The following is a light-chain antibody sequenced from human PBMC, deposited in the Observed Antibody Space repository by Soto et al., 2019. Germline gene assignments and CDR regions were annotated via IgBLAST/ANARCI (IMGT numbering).Light chain of an antibody. Sequence: EIVLTQSPATLSLSPGETATLSCRASQSVGSSLAWYQQKPGQAPRLLIYDASNRATGIPARFSGSGSGTDFTLTISSLEPEDFAVYYCQQRSNWPALTFGGGTKVEIK. CDR3: QQRSNWPALT. CDR1: QSVGSS. J-gene: IGKJ4*01. CDR2: DAS. V-gene: IGKV3-11*01.